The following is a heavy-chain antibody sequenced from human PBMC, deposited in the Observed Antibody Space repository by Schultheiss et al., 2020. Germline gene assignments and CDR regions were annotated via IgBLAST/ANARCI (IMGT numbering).Heavy chain of an antibody. D-gene: IGHD1-26*01. CDR2: IYYSGST. J-gene: IGHJ1*01. V-gene: IGHV4-39*07. Sequence: SQTLSLTCTVSGGSISSSSYYWGWIRQPPGKGLEWIGSIYYSGSTYYNPSLKSRVTISVDTSKNQFSLKLSSVTAADTAVYYCARGVLFLSGNKYFQHWGQGTLVTGYS. CDR1: GGSISSSSYY. CDR3: ARGVLFLSGNKYFQH.